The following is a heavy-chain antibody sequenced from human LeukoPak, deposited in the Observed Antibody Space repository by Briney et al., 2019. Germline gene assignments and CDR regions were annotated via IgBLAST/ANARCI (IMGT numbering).Heavy chain of an antibody. V-gene: IGHV3-7*01. CDR1: GSTFSSYW. J-gene: IGHJ4*02. CDR2: IKQDGSEK. CDR3: ARVGCTGGSCYSGSDYFDY. D-gene: IGHD2-15*01. Sequence: GGSLRLSCAASGSTFSSYWMSWVRQAPGKGLEWVANIKQDGSEKYYVDSVKGRFTISRDNAKNSVYLQMKSLRAEDTAVYYCARVGCTGGSCYSGSDYFDYWGQGTLVTVSS.